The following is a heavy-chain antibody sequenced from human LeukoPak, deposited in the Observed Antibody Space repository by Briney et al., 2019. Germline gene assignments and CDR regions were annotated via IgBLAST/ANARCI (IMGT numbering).Heavy chain of an antibody. CDR3: YCGSGSNFDY. D-gene: IGHD3-10*01. V-gene: IGHV3-53*01. CDR1: GFTFSNYE. Sequence: PGGSLRLSCAAFGFTFSNYEMNWVRQAPGKGLEWVSVIYSGGSTYYADSVKGRFTISRDKSRNTLYLQMNSLRAEDTAVYYCYCGSGSNFDYWGQGTLVTVSS. J-gene: IGHJ4*02. CDR2: IYSGGST.